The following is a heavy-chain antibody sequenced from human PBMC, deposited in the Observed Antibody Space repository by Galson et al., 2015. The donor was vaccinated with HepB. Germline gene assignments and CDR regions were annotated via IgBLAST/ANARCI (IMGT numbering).Heavy chain of an antibody. CDR3: ARNNCSSANCYMGLGGFEDY. CDR2: INPSGGST. CDR1: GYTFTSYS. V-gene: IGHV1-46*01. Sequence: SVKVSCKASGYTFTSYSMHWVRQAPGQGLEWMGIINPSGGSTTYTQRFQGRLTMTRDTSTSTVYMELSSLRSEDTAVYYCARNNCSSANCYMGLGGFEDYWGQGTLVTVSS. D-gene: IGHD2-2*02. J-gene: IGHJ4*02.